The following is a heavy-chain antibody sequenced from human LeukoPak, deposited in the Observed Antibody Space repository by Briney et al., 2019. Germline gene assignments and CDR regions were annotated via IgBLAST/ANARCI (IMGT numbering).Heavy chain of an antibody. CDR2: INPNSGGT. D-gene: IGHD6-13*01. Sequence: GASVKVSCKASGYTFTGYYMHWVRQAPGQGLEWMGWINPNSGGTNYAQKFQGRVTMTRDTSISTAYMELSSLRSEDTAVYYCAAVYSSSWGFDPWGQGTLVTVSS. V-gene: IGHV1-2*02. CDR3: AAVYSSSWGFDP. J-gene: IGHJ5*02. CDR1: GYTFTGYY.